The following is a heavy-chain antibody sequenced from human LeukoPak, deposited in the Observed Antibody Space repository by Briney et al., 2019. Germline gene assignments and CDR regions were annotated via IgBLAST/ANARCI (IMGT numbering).Heavy chain of an antibody. D-gene: IGHD5-24*01. CDR2: VYYSGST. V-gene: IGHV4-59*01. J-gene: IGHJ5*02. CDR3: ARELDGNGGWFDP. Sequence: SPTLSLTCTLSGASISDYYWSCIRHPPGRGLEWLGEVYYSGSTHYNPSLKCRVTISVDTSKNQFSLRLRSVTAADTAVYYCARELDGNGGWFDPWGQGTLVTVSS. CDR1: GASISDYY.